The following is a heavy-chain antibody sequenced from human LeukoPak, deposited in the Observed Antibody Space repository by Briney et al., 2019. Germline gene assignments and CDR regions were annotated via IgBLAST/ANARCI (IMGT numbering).Heavy chain of an antibody. CDR3: ARGSYYYYYYMDV. CDR1: GYTFTGYY. J-gene: IGHJ6*03. CDR2: INPNSGGT. V-gene: IGHV1-2*02. Sequence: ASVKVSRKASGYTFTGYYMHWVRQAPGQGLEWMGWINPNSGGTNYAQKFQGRVTMTRDTSISTAYMELSRLRSDDTAVYYCARGSYYYYYYMDVWGKGTTVTVSS.